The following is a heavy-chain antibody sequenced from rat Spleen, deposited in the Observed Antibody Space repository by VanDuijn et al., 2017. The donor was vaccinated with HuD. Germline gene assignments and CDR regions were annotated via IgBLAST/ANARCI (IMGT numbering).Heavy chain of an antibody. CDR2: ISTGGGNT. CDR3: ARQGYGSLPLGYFDY. Sequence: EVRLVESGGGLVQPERSLKLSCAASGFTFNNYDMAWVRRAPTKGLEWVASISTGGGNTYSRDSVKGRFTISRDNAKTTLYLQMDSLRSEDTATYYCARQGYGSLPLGYFDYWGQGVMVTVSS. V-gene: IGHV5S23*01. CDR1: GFTFNNYD. D-gene: IGHD1-3*01. J-gene: IGHJ2*01.